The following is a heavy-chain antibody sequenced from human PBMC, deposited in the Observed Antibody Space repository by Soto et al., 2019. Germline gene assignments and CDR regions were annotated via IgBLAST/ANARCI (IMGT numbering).Heavy chain of an antibody. CDR2: IDSDESNT. J-gene: IGHJ3*02. Sequence: SLRLSCAASGFTFNSHWMHWFLQAPGKGLVWVSRIDSDESNTSYADSVKGRFTISRDNVKNTLYLQMNSLRAEDTALYYCARSLESKNAFDIWGPGTKVPVSS. D-gene: IGHD3-3*01. CDR1: GFTFNSHW. V-gene: IGHV3-74*01. CDR3: ARSLESKNAFDI.